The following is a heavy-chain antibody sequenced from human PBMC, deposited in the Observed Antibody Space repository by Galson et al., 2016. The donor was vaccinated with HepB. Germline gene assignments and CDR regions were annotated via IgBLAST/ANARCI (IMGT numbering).Heavy chain of an antibody. J-gene: IGHJ4*02. V-gene: IGHV3-11*01. Sequence: SLRLSCAASGFPFSAYYMNWIRQPPGKGLEWVSYISTGGISEYYAASVRGRFTVSRDNAKNTLFLQMNSLRAEDSAVYYCAREGRQLAAAGLDVWGQGILVTVSS. CDR2: ISTGGISE. CDR1: GFPFSAYY. CDR3: AREGRQLAAAGLDV. D-gene: IGHD6-13*01.